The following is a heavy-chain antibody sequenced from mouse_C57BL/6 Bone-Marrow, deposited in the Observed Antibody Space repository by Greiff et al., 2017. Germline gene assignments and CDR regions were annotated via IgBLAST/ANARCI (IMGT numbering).Heavy chain of an antibody. D-gene: IGHD1-1*01. V-gene: IGHV1-69*01. CDR1: GYTFTSYW. CDR3: ARSTVVATDYFDY. J-gene: IGHJ2*01. CDR2: IDPSDSYT. Sequence: QVQLQQPGAELVMPGASVKLSCKASGYTFTSYWMHWVKQRPGQGLAWIGEIDPSDSYTNYNQKFKGKSTLTVDKSSSTAYMQLSSLTSEDSAVYYCARSTVVATDYFDYWGQGTTLTVSS.